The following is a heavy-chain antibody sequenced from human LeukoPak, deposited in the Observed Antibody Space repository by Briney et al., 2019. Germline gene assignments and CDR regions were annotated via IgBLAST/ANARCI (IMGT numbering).Heavy chain of an antibody. J-gene: IGHJ4*02. CDR3: ANGFSSSWYNQMTHLGPYFDY. Sequence: GGSLRLSCAASGFTFSSYSMSWVRQAPGKGLEWVSAISGSGCSTYYADSVRGRCTISRDNFKNTLYLQMNSLRAEDTAVYYCANGFSSSWYNQMTHLGPYFDYWGQGTLVTVSS. D-gene: IGHD6-13*01. CDR2: ISGSGCST. V-gene: IGHV3-23*01. CDR1: GFTFSSYS.